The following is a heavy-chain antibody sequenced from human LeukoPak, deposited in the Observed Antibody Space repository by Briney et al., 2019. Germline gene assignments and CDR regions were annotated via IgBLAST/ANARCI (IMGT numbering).Heavy chain of an antibody. CDR2: INPNSGGT. D-gene: IGHD2-2*01. J-gene: IGHJ5*02. CDR1: GYTFTGYY. Sequence: ASVNVSCKASGYTFTGYYMHWVRQAPGQGLEWMGWINPNSGGTNYAQKFQGRVTMTRDTSISTAYMELSRLRSDDTAVYYCARASIVVVPAAMNWFDPWGQGTLVTVSS. CDR3: ARASIVVVPAAMNWFDP. V-gene: IGHV1-2*02.